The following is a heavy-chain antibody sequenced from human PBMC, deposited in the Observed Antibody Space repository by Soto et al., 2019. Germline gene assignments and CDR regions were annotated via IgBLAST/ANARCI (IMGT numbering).Heavy chain of an antibody. Sequence: VQLQESGPGLVRPSETLSLPADVSVFSFPITNWNWIRRSPGMGREWIGSTYFRGSANYNPSLKSRVTISLDTSKNQLSLTLSAVTAADSAVYYCARDLRSRGWFDPWGQGTLVTVTS. CDR2: TYFRGSA. V-gene: IGHV4-59*01. J-gene: IGHJ5*02. CDR3: ARDLRSRGWFDP. CDR1: VFSFPITN.